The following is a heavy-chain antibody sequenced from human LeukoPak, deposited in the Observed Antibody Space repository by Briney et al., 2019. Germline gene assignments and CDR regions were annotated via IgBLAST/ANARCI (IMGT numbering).Heavy chain of an antibody. D-gene: IGHD1-7*01. J-gene: IGHJ3*02. V-gene: IGHV6-1*01. CDR1: GDSVSSNSAA. CDR2: TYYRSKWYN. CDR3: ARTYNWNYLGAFDI. Sequence: SQTLSLTCAISGDSVSSNSAAWNWIRQSPSRGLGWLGRTYYRSKWYNDYAVSVKSRITINPDTSKNQFSPQLNSVTPEDTAVYYCARTYNWNYLGAFDIWGQGTMVTVSS.